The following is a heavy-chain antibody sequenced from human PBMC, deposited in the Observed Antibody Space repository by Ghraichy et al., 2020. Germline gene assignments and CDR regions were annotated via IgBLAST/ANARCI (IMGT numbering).Heavy chain of an antibody. CDR1: GASISSYY. V-gene: IGHV4-59*08. Sequence: SETLSLTCTVSGASISSYYWSWIRQPPGKGLEWIAYIYYSGSTNYNPSLKSRVTISVDTSKNQFSLKLNSVTAADTAVYYCARHGDNWGVGPAPRGYYYAMDVWGQGTTVTVSS. CDR3: ARHGDNWGVGPAPRGYYYAMDV. CDR2: IYYSGST. D-gene: IGHD7-27*01. J-gene: IGHJ6*02.